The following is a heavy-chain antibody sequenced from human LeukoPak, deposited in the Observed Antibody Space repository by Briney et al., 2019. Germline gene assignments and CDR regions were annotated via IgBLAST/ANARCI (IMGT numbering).Heavy chain of an antibody. J-gene: IGHJ4*02. CDR1: GGSFSGYY. D-gene: IGHD4/OR15-4a*01. CDR3: ARELLTSRLDY. Sequence: SETLSLTCAVYGGSFSGYYWSWIRQPPGKGLEWIGEINHSGSTYYNPSLKSRVTISVDTSKNQFSLKLSSVTAADTAVYYCARELLTSRLDYWGQGTLVTVSS. CDR2: INHSGST. V-gene: IGHV4-34*01.